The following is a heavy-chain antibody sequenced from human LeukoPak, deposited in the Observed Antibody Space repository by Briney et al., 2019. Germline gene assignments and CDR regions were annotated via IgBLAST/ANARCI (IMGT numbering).Heavy chain of an antibody. V-gene: IGHV4-61*01. CDR2: IYYSGST. CDR3: ARGDRVGASGYYFDF. CDR1: GGSVSSGRYY. D-gene: IGHD1-26*01. J-gene: IGHJ4*02. Sequence: PLETLSLTCTVSGGSVSSGRYYWSWIRRPPGKGLECIGHIYYSGSTSHNPSLRSRVTMSVDTSNNQFSLKLSSVTAADTAVYYCARGDRVGASGYYFDFWGQGTLVTVSS.